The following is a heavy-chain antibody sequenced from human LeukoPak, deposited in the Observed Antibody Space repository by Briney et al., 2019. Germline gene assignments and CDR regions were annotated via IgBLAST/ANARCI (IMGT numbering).Heavy chain of an antibody. CDR1: GGSFSGYY. D-gene: IGHD2-2*03. J-gene: IGHJ4*02. CDR3: AGGRWKMDIVVVPAARFDY. Sequence: SETLSLTCAVYGGSFSGYYWSWIRQPPGKGLEWIGEINHSGSTNYNPSLKSRVTISVDTSKNQFSLKLSSVTAADTAVYYCAGGRWKMDIVVVPAARFDYWGQGTLVTVSS. V-gene: IGHV4-34*01. CDR2: INHSGST.